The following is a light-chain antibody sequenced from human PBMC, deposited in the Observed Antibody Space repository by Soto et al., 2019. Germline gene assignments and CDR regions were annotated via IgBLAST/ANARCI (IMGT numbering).Light chain of an antibody. J-gene: IGKJ3*01. CDR3: MQVLQIPPT. CDR2: LGS. Sequence: DIVMTQSPLSLPVTPGEPASISCRSSQSLLHSNGYNYLDWYLQKPGQSPQLLIYLGSNRASGVPDRFSGSGSGTEFTLKISRVEAADVGVYYCMQVLQIPPTFGPGTKVDIK. V-gene: IGKV2-28*01. CDR1: QSLLHSNGYNY.